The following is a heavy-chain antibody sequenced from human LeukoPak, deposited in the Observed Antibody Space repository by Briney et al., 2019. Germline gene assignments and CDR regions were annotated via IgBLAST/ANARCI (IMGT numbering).Heavy chain of an antibody. V-gene: IGHV3-23*01. CDR3: AKAASGNWNDVSDY. Sequence: AGSLSLSCAASGFIVSSNYMSWVRQAPGKGLEWVSAISGRGVSTSYADSVRGQFTISRDNSKNTLYLQMNSLRAEDTAVYYCAKAASGNWNDVSDYWGEASLATVSS. J-gene: IGHJ4*02. D-gene: IGHD1-20*01. CDR2: ISGRGVST. CDR1: GFIVSSNY.